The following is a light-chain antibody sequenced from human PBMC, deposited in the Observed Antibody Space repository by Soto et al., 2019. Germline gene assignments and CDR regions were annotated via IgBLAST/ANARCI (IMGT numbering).Light chain of an antibody. CDR1: QAISNN. CDR3: QQNDNLPPT. Sequence: DIRMTQPPSPLSASVGDRATITSQAGQAISNNLNWYHQKQGKAPKLLIYDASNLETGVPSRFSGSGSGTDFTFTISSLQPEDIATYYCQQNDNLPPTFGQGTKLEIK. CDR2: DAS. V-gene: IGKV1-33*01. J-gene: IGKJ2*01.